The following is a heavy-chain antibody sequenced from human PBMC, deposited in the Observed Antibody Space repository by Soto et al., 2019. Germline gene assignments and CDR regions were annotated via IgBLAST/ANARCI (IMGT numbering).Heavy chain of an antibody. D-gene: IGHD3-3*01. CDR3: ARDQATDLWSGLYYYMDV. J-gene: IGHJ6*03. CDR1: GGTFSSYT. V-gene: IGHV1-69*04. CDR2: IIPILGIA. Sequence: GASVKVSCKASGGTFSSYTISWVRQAPGQGLEWMGRIIPILGIANYAQKFKGRVTITADKSTSTAYMKLSSLRSEDTTVYYCARDQATDLWSGLYYYMDVWGKGTTVTVSS.